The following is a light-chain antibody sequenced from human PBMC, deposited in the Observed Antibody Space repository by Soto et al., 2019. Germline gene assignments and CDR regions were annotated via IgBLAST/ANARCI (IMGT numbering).Light chain of an antibody. J-gene: IGLJ2*01. V-gene: IGLV1-51*01. Sequence: QSVLTQPPSVSAAPGQKVTISCSGSSSNIGSNYVSWYQQLPGTAPKLLIYDSNKRPSGIPDRFSGSNSGTSATLVTTGLQTGDEADNYGRTWDSSLGVVVFGGGTKLTVL. CDR3: RTWDSSLGVVV. CDR2: DSN. CDR1: SSNIGSNY.